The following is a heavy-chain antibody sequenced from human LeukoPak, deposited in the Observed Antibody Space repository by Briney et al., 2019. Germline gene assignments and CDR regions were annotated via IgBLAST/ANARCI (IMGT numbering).Heavy chain of an antibody. CDR2: TKYDGTNK. Sequence: PGGSLRLSCAASGFTFSSYDIHWVRQAPGKGLEWVASTKYDGTNKYYGDSVKGRFTISRDNSKNTLSLQMNSLRAEDTAVYYCAKDSGAFDIWGQGTMVTVSS. V-gene: IGHV3-30*02. CDR1: GFTFSSYD. J-gene: IGHJ3*02. CDR3: AKDSGAFDI.